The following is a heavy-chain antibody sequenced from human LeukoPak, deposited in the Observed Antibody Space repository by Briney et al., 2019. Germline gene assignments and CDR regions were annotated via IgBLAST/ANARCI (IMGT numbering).Heavy chain of an antibody. D-gene: IGHD2-2*01. Sequence: GGSLRLSCAASGFTFSSYEMNWVRQAPGKGLEWVSYISSSGSTIYYADSVKGRFTISRDNAKNSLYLQMNSLRAEDTAVYYCARERIGYCSRTSCYLERYYYYMDVWGKGTTVTVSS. V-gene: IGHV3-48*03. J-gene: IGHJ6*03. CDR1: GFTFSSYE. CDR2: ISSSGSTI. CDR3: ARERIGYCSRTSCYLERYYYYMDV.